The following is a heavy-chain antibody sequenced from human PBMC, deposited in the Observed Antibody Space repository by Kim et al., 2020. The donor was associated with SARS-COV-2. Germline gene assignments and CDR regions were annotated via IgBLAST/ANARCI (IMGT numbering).Heavy chain of an antibody. D-gene: IGHD3-9*01. CDR1: GFTFSNAW. V-gene: IGHV3-15*01. CDR2: IKSKTDGGTT. Sequence: GGSLRLSCAASGFTFSNAWMSWVRQAPGKGLEWVGRIKSKTDGGTTDYAAPVKGRFTISRDDSKNTLYLQMNSLKTEDTAVYYCTTGAVLRYFDWSYPWYYYGMDVWGQGTTVTVSS. CDR3: TTGAVLRYFDWSYPWYYYGMDV. J-gene: IGHJ6*02.